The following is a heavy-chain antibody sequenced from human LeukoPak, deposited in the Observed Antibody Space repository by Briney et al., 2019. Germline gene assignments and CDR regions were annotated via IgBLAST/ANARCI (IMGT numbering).Heavy chain of an antibody. J-gene: IGHJ3*02. CDR2: IIPIFGTA. V-gene: IGHV1-69*13. CDR3: ARGHREWALGVSYSGDAFDI. D-gene: IGHD1-26*01. Sequence: GASVKVSCKASGGTFSSYAISWVRQAPGQGLEWMGGIIPIFGTANYAQKFQGRVTITADESTSTAYMELSSLRSGDTAVYYCARGHREWALGVSYSGDAFDIWGQGTMVTVSS. CDR1: GGTFSSYA.